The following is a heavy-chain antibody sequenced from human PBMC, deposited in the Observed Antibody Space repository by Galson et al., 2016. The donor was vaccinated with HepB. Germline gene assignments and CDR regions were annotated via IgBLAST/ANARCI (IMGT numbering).Heavy chain of an antibody. D-gene: IGHD3-10*01. Sequence: SLRLSCAASGFTFGNYDMHWVRQAPGKGLEWVAGVLYDGSNQYYADSAKGRFTVSRDNSRDTLYLEMNSPRLEDTALYYCARDNSVGVTNLVLGRVVPKSASYGMDVWGQGTTVIVSS. V-gene: IGHV3-33*05. CDR2: VLYDGSNQ. CDR1: GFTFGNYD. CDR3: ARDNSVGVTNLVLGRVVPKSASYGMDV. J-gene: IGHJ6*02.